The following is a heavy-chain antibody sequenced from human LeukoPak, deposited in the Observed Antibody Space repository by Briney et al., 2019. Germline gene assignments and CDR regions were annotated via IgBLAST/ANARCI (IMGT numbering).Heavy chain of an antibody. Sequence: PSETLSLTCTVSGGSITSSSYYWAWIRQPPGKGLEWIGYIYHSGSTYYNPSLKSRVTISVDRSKNQFSLKLSSVTAADTAVYYCARLRRELLSYVYYFDYWGQGTLVTVSS. CDR2: IYHSGST. CDR1: GGSITSSSYY. V-gene: IGHV4-39*07. D-gene: IGHD1-26*01. J-gene: IGHJ4*02. CDR3: ARLRRELLSYVYYFDY.